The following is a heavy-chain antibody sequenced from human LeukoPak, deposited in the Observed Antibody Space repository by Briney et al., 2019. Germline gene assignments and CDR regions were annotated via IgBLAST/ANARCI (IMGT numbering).Heavy chain of an antibody. CDR3: ARHGIYYYDSSGPDY. D-gene: IGHD3-22*01. V-gene: IGHV5-51*01. CDR2: ICPGDSDT. CDR1: GYSFTSYW. J-gene: IGHJ4*02. Sequence: GESLKISCKGSGYSFTSYWIGWVRQMPGKGLEWMGIICPGDSDTRYSPSFQGQVTISADKSISTACLQWSSLKASDTAMYYCARHGIYYYDSSGPDYWGQGTLVTVSS.